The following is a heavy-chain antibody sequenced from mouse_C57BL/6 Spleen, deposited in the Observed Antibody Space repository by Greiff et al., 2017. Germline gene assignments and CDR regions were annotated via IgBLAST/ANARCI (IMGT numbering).Heavy chain of an antibody. CDR3: ARVYYGYGYYFDY. J-gene: IGHJ2*01. V-gene: IGHV5-4*03. CDR2: ISDGGSYT. Sequence: EVKLVESGGGLVKPGGSLKLSCAASGFTFSSYAMSWVRQTPEKRLEWVATISDGGSYTYYPDNVKGRFTISRDNAKNNLYLQMSHLKSEDTAMYYCARVYYGYGYYFDYWGKGTTLTVSS. D-gene: IGHD2-2*01. CDR1: GFTFSSYA.